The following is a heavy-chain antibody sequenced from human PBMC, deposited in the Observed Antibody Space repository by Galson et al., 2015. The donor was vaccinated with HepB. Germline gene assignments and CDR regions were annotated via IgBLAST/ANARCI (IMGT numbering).Heavy chain of an antibody. CDR1: GGSFSSYP. CDR3: ARGGPYYYDRSDSAFDI. V-gene: IGHV1-69*01. CDR2: IIPISTTV. J-gene: IGHJ3*02. D-gene: IGHD3-22*01. Sequence: SCKASGGSFSSYPITWVRQAPGQGLEWVGGIIPISTTVKYAQKFQGRVTITADETTTTAYMELSSLRSEDTAVYYCARGGPYYYDRSDSAFDIWGQGTMVTVSS.